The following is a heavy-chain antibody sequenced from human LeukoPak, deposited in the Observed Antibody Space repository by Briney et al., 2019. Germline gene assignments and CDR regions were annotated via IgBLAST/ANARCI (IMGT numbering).Heavy chain of an antibody. CDR2: IWYDGSNK. CDR1: GFTFSSYG. J-gene: IGHJ5*02. D-gene: IGHD2-15*01. CDR3: ASLALGYCSGGSCSTSTWFDP. Sequence: GGSLRLSCAASGFTFSSYGMHWVRQAPGKGLEWVAVIWYDGSNKYYADSVKGRFTISRDNSKNTLYLQMNSLRAEDTAAYYCASLALGYCSGGSCSTSTWFDPWGQGTLVTVSS. V-gene: IGHV3-33*01.